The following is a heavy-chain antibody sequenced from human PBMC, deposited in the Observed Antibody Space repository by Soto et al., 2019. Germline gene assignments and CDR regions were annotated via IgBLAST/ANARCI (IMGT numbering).Heavy chain of an antibody. CDR2: IIPIFGKA. Sequence: ASVQVSCKASGGTFSSYAISWVRQAAGQGLGRVGGIIPIFGKANYAQKFQGRVTITADESTSTAYMELSSLRSEDTAVYYCARGNSGWYGEFDYWGQGTLVTVSS. D-gene: IGHD6-19*01. CDR1: GGTFSSYA. V-gene: IGHV1-69*13. J-gene: IGHJ4*02. CDR3: ARGNSGWYGEFDY.